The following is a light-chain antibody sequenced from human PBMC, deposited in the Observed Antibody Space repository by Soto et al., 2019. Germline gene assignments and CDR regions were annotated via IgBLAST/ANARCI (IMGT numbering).Light chain of an antibody. CDR1: TSDVGGYNY. J-gene: IGLJ2*01. CDR3: SSYAGSNNFEV. CDR2: EVS. Sequence: QSALTQPPSASGSPGQSVTISCTGTTSDVGGYNYVSWYQQHPGKAPKLMIYEVSKRPSGVPGRFAGSKSGTTASLTVSDLQAEDEADYYCSSYAGSNNFEVFGGGTKVTVL. V-gene: IGLV2-8*01.